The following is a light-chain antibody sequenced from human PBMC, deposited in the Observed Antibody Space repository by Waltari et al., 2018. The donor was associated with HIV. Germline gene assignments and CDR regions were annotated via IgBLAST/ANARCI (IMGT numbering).Light chain of an antibody. Sequence: QSALTQPPSASGSPGQSVTISCTGTSSDVGGYNYVSWYQQHPGNAPKLIIYEVTERPPGVPVRFSGSKSGNTASLTVSGLQAEDEADYYCSSYAGSNKLVFGGGTKLTVV. J-gene: IGLJ2*01. CDR1: SSDVGGYNY. CDR3: SSYAGSNKLV. CDR2: EVT. V-gene: IGLV2-8*01.